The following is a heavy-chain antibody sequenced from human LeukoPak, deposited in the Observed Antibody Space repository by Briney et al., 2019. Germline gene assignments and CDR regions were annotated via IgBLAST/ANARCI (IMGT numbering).Heavy chain of an antibody. CDR1: GLTFSNYA. CDR3: AKGNWGSGSSFDY. CDR2: ITGGGDDT. V-gene: IGHV3-23*01. D-gene: IGHD3-10*01. Sequence: PGGSLRLSCAASGLTFSNYAMSWVRQAPGKGLEWVSSITGGGDDTYYTDSVKGRFTISRDNSKNTLFLQINSLRAEDTAVYYCAKGNWGSGSSFDYWGQGTLVTVSS. J-gene: IGHJ4*02.